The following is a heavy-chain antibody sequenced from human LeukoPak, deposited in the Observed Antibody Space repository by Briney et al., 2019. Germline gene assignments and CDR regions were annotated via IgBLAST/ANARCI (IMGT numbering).Heavy chain of an antibody. V-gene: IGHV6-1*01. CDR1: GDSVSSNNGA. J-gene: IGHJ3*02. CDR2: TYYRSKWYN. CDR3: TTRYGGTLDAFDI. D-gene: IGHD4-23*01. Sequence: SQTLSLTCAISGDSVSSNNGAWNWIRQSPSRGLEWLGRTYYRSKWYNDYAISVKSRLTINPDTSKNQFSLHLNSVTPEDTAVYYCTTRYGGTLDAFDIWGQGTMVTVSS.